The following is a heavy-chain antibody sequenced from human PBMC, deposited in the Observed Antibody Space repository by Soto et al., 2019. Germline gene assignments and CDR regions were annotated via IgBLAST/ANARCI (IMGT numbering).Heavy chain of an antibody. V-gene: IGHV4-4*07. J-gene: IGHJ3*01. CDR3: ASSPSTSSIGTFDF. CDR2: IYMSGTT. CDR1: GGSISAFY. Sequence: QVQLQESGPGLVKPSETLSLTCTVSGGSISAFYWNWIRQPAGKGLEWIGRIYMSGTTTYNPSLKGRVTMSVDTSKSQFSLKLSSVTAADTAVYYCASSPSTSSIGTFDFWGLGAMVTVSS. D-gene: IGHD6-6*01.